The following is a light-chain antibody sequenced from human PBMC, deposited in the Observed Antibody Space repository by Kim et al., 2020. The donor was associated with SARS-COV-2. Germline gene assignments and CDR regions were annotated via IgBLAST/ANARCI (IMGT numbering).Light chain of an antibody. J-gene: IGKJ4*01. CDR3: QQRSNWPPV. CDR2: DAS. Sequence: VSPGETATLSSRASKSVSSYLAWYQQKPGQAPRLLIYDASNRATGIPARFSGSGSGTDFTLTISSLEPEDFAVYYCQQRSNWPPVFGGGTKVDIK. V-gene: IGKV3-11*01. CDR1: KSVSSY.